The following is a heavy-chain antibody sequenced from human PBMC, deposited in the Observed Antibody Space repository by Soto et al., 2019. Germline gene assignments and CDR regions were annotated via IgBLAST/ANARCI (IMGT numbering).Heavy chain of an antibody. Sequence: QVQLVESGGGVVQPGRSLRLSCAASGFTFSSYAMHWVRQAPGKGLEWVAVISYDGSNKYYADSVKGRFTISRDNSKNTLYLQMNSRRAEDTAVYYCVSGYSLPWGQGTLVTVSS. CDR3: VSGYSLP. V-gene: IGHV3-30-3*01. J-gene: IGHJ5*02. D-gene: IGHD3-22*01. CDR1: GFTFSSYA. CDR2: ISYDGSNK.